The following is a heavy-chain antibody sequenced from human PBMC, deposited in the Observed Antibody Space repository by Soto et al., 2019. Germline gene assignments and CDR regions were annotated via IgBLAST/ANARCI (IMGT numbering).Heavy chain of an antibody. V-gene: IGHV4-31*03. Sequence: QVQLQESGPGLVKPSQTLSLTCTVSGGSISSGGYDWSWIRQHPGNGLEWIGYIYYSGSTYYNPSLKSRVTISVDTSKNQFSLKLSSVTAADTAVYYCARSGTVGSSGYYYWYCDLWGRGTLVTVSS. J-gene: IGHJ2*01. CDR3: ARSGTVGSSGYYYWYCDL. D-gene: IGHD3-22*01. CDR2: IYYSGST. CDR1: GGSISSGGYD.